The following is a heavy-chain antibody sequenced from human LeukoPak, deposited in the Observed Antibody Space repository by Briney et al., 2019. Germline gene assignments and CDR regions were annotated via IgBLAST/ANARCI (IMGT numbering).Heavy chain of an antibody. CDR1: GFTFSSYA. Sequence: PGGSLRLSCAASGFTFSSYAMSWVRQAPGEGLEWVSSISSSGGSTYYADSVKGRFTISRDNSKNTLYMQMNSLRAEDTAVYYCAKLVTHFDYWGQGTLVTVSS. D-gene: IGHD4-23*01. J-gene: IGHJ4*02. CDR3: AKLVTHFDY. V-gene: IGHV3-23*01. CDR2: ISSSGGST.